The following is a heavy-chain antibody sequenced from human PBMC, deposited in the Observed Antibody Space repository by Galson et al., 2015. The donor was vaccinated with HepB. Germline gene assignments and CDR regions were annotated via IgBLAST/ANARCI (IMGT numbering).Heavy chain of an antibody. D-gene: IGHD6-13*01. CDR1: GYTFTRYA. V-gene: IGHV1-3*01. Sequence: SVKVSCKASGYTFTRYAMHWVRQAPGQSLEWMGWINAGSGYTTYSQRFQGRVTITRDTSASTAYMELSSLRSEETAVYYCARSRAAAGTDHFDYWGRGTLVTVSS. CDR3: ARSRAAAGTDHFDY. J-gene: IGHJ4*02. CDR2: INAGSGYT.